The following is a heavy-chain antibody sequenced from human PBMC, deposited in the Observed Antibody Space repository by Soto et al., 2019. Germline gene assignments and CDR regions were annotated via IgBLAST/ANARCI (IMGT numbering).Heavy chain of an antibody. CDR1: GFTVSSNY. J-gene: IGHJ4*02. D-gene: IGHD3-10*02. CDR2: IYSGGST. Sequence: PGGSLRLSCAASGFTVSSNYMSWVRQAPGKGLEWVSVIYSGGSTYYADSVKGRLTISRDNSKNTLYLQMNSLRAEDTAVYYCARDVRGYYFDYWGQGTLVTVSS. CDR3: ARDVRGYYFDY. V-gene: IGHV3-53*01.